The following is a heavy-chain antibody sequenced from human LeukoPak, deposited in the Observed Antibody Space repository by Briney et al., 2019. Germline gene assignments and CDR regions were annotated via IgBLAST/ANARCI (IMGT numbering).Heavy chain of an antibody. CDR1: GFTFSSYW. CDR2: ILGSDGST. CDR3: ASRPPPNQIYSPGDY. Sequence: QPGGSLRLSCAASGFTFSSYWMSWVRQAPERGLEWVAGILGSDGSTYYADSVKGRFTISRDTSKNTLYLQMNSLRAEDTAVYFCASRPPPNQIYSPGDYWGQGTLVTVSS. V-gene: IGHV3-23*01. D-gene: IGHD1-14*01. J-gene: IGHJ4*02.